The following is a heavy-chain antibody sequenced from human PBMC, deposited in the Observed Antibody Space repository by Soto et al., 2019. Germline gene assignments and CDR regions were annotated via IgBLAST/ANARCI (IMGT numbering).Heavy chain of an antibody. CDR3: ARAIRDQLLSDY. Sequence: QVQLVQSGAEVKQPGASVKVSCRTSGYTFTNYDISWVRQATGLGLEWMGWMNPDSANTGYAQKFQGRVTMTRDTSINTAYMELNSLTSEDTAIYYCARAIRDQLLSDYWGQGSLVIVSS. J-gene: IGHJ4*02. V-gene: IGHV1-8*01. CDR2: MNPDSANT. CDR1: GYTFTNYD. D-gene: IGHD1-26*01.